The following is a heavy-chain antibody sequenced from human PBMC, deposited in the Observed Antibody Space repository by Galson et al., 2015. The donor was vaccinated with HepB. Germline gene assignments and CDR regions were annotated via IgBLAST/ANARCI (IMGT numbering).Heavy chain of an antibody. V-gene: IGHV1-3*04. J-gene: IGHJ5*02. CDR3: ARDWISNCGGSSCYSGGDWFDP. CDR2: INSGTGNT. CDR1: GYNFNNHV. D-gene: IGHD2-15*01. Sequence: SVKVSCKAFGYNFNNHVMEWVRQAPGQRLEWMGWINSGTGNTKYSQKFQGRITITRDTSTSTAYMELSGLTSEDTAVYYCARDWISNCGGSSCYSGGDWFDPWGQGTLVTVSS.